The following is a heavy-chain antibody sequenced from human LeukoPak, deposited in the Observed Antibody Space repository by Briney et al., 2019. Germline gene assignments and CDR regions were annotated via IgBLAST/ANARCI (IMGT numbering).Heavy chain of an antibody. D-gene: IGHD3-9*01. V-gene: IGHV3-9*01. CDR3: AKGQTYDILTGYYIV. J-gene: IGHJ4*02. CDR1: GFTFDDYA. CDR2: ISWNGGSI. Sequence: PGRSLRLSCAASGFTFDDYAMHWGRQAPGKGLEWVSGISWNGGSIGYADSVKGRFTISRDNAKHSLYLQMNSLRAEDTALYYCAKGQTYDILTGYYIVWGQGTLVTVSS.